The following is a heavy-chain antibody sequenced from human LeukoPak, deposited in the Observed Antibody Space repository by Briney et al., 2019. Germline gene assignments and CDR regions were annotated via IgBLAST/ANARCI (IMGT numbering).Heavy chain of an antibody. CDR1: GYTFTSYY. V-gene: IGHV1-46*01. Sequence: ASVKVSCKASGYTFTSYYMHWVRQAPGQGLEWMGIINPSGGSTSYAQKFQGRVTMTRDTSTSTVYMELSSLRSEDTAVYYCARDRAVTTSYYYYGMDVWGQGTTVTVPS. J-gene: IGHJ6*02. CDR3: ARDRAVTTSYYYYGMDV. CDR2: INPSGGST. D-gene: IGHD4-17*01.